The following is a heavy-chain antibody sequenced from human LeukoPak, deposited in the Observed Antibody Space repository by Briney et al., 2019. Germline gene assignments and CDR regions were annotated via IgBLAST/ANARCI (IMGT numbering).Heavy chain of an antibody. D-gene: IGHD1-26*01. Sequence: PGGSLRLSCAASGFTFSSSAMHWVRQAPGKRLEHVSAINSNGGTTYYADSVRGRFTISRDNSKNTLYLQMGSLRAEDTALYYCTRDGVGGTHDYWGQGTLVTVSS. CDR3: TRDGVGGTHDY. V-gene: IGHV3-64*02. J-gene: IGHJ4*02. CDR2: INSNGGTT. CDR1: GFTFSSSA.